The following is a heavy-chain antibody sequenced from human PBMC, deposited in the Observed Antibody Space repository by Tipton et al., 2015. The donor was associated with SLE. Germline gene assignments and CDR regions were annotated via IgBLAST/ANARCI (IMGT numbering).Heavy chain of an antibody. CDR3: ARYRGYSSSSPPFDY. CDR2: IYYSGST. J-gene: IGHJ4*02. D-gene: IGHD6-6*01. CDR1: GGSISSGSYY. V-gene: IGHV4-39*01. Sequence: TLSLTCTVSGGSISSGSYYWGCIRQPPGKGLEWIGSIYYSGSTYYNPSLKSRVTISVDTSKNQFSLKLSSVTAADTAVYYCARYRGYSSSSPPFDYWGQGTLVTVSS.